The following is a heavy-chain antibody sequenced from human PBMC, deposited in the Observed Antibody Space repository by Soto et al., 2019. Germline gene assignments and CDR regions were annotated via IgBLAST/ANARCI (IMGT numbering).Heavy chain of an antibody. CDR1: GYTFTGYY. Sequence: ASVKVSCKASGYTFTGYYMHWVRQAPGQGLEWMGWINPNSGGTNYAQKFQGWVTMTRDTSISTAYMELSRLRSDDTAVYYCARGIAAAGIVHQSANWFDPWGQGTLVTVSS. V-gene: IGHV1-2*04. CDR3: ARGIAAAGIVHQSANWFDP. CDR2: INPNSGGT. J-gene: IGHJ5*02. D-gene: IGHD6-13*01.